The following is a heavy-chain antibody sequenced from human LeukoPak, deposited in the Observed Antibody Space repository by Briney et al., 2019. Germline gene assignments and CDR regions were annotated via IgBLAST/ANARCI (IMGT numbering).Heavy chain of an antibody. D-gene: IGHD3-10*01. Sequence: PSQTLSLTCTVSGGSISSGDYSWSWIRQPPGKGLEWIGYIYYSGSTNYNPSLKSRVTISVDTSKNQFSLKLSSVTTADTAVYYCARSPKSTMVRGKPSFAFDIWGQGTMVTVSS. CDR1: GGSISSGDYS. CDR3: ARSPKSTMVRGKPSFAFDI. CDR2: IYYSGST. J-gene: IGHJ3*02. V-gene: IGHV4-61*08.